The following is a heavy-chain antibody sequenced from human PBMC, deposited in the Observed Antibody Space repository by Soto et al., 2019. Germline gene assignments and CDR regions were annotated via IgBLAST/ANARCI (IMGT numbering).Heavy chain of an antibody. D-gene: IGHD3-10*01. V-gene: IGHV3-23*01. J-gene: IGHJ4*02. CDR1: GFTCSSYA. CDR3: AKTITSTSFYCDH. CDR2: ISGTGGST. Sequence: EVQLLDSGGGLVQPGGSLRLSCAASGFTCSSYAMSWVRQGPGKGLEWVSAISGTGGSTYYADAVKGRFTIARDNSNNPLYLHMNSLIAEDTDVYYCAKTITSTSFYCDHWGQGTLGIVSS.